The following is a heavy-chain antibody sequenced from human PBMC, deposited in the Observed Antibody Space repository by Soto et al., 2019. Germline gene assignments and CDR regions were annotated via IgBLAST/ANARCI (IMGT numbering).Heavy chain of an antibody. D-gene: IGHD2-15*01. CDR2: IYYSGST. Sequence: SETLSLTCTVSGGSISSSSYYWGWIRQPPGKGLEWIGSIYYSGSTYYNPSLKSRVTISVDTSKNQFSLKLSSVTAADTAVYYCARAANWFDPWGQGTLVTVSS. J-gene: IGHJ5*02. CDR1: GGSISSSSYY. V-gene: IGHV4-39*01. CDR3: ARAANWFDP.